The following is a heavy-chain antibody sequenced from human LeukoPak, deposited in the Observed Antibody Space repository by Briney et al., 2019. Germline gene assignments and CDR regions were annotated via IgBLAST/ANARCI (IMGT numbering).Heavy chain of an antibody. V-gene: IGHV4-31*03. CDR3: ARGDTVAKYGFDY. D-gene: IGHD4-17*01. J-gene: IGHJ4*02. CDR2: IYYSGST. Sequence: PSETLSLTCTVSGGSISSGGYYWSWIRQHPGKGLEWIGYIYYSGSTYYNPSLKSRVTISVDTSKNQFSLKLSSVTAADTAVYYCARGDTVAKYGFDYWGQGTLVTVSS. CDR1: GGSISSGGYY.